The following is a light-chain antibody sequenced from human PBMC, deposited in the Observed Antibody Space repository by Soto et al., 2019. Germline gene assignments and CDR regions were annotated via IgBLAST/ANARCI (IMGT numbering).Light chain of an antibody. Sequence: AIRMTQSPSSFSASTGDRVTITCRASQGISSYLAWYQQKPGKAPKLLIYAASTLQSGVPSRFSGSGSGTDFTLTINCLQSEDFATYYCQQYYSYSWTFGQGTKVDNK. CDR2: AAS. CDR3: QQYYSYSWT. J-gene: IGKJ1*01. CDR1: QGISSY. V-gene: IGKV1-8*01.